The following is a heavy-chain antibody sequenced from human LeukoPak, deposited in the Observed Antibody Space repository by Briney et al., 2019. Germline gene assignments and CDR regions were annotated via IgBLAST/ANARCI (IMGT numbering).Heavy chain of an antibody. CDR2: IYPGDSDT. CDR3: ARRGYSYVKGDWFDP. V-gene: IGHV5-51*01. J-gene: IGHJ5*02. D-gene: IGHD5-18*01. Sequence: GESLKICCKGSGYSFTSYWIGWVRQMPGKGLEWMGIIYPGDSDTRYSPSFQGQVTISADKSISTAYLQWSSLKASDTAMYYCARRGYSYVKGDWFDPWGQGTLVTVSS. CDR1: GYSFTSYW.